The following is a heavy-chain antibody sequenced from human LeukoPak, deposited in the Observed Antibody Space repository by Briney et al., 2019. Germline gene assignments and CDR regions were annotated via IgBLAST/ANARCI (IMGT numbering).Heavy chain of an antibody. CDR1: GFTFSSYS. D-gene: IGHD3-10*01. J-gene: IGHJ4*02. CDR3: ARGNSMVRGVPPLDY. Sequence: GGSLRLSCAASGFTFSSYSMNWVRQAPGKGLEWVSYISSSSSSIYYADSVKGRFSISRDNAKNSLYLQMNSLRAEDTAVYYCARGNSMVRGVPPLDYWGQGTLVTVSS. V-gene: IGHV3-48*04. CDR2: ISSSSSSI.